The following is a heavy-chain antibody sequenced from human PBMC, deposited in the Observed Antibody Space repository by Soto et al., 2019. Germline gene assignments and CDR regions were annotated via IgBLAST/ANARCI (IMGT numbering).Heavy chain of an antibody. J-gene: IGHJ4*02. CDR3: ARVRVNDHGDLQAFDD. Sequence: ASVKVSCTTSAYFFTAYYIHWVRQAPGQGLEWMGWINPNTGATNYPQKFQGRVTMTADESISTAYMELSSLRSDDTAVYYCARVRVNDHGDLQAFDDWGQGTLVTGSS. CDR1: AYFFTAYY. V-gene: IGHV1-2*02. D-gene: IGHD4-17*01. CDR2: INPNTGAT.